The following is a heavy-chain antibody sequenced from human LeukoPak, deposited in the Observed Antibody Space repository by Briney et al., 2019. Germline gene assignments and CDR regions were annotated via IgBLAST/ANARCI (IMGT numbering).Heavy chain of an antibody. CDR2: IYYSGST. V-gene: IGHV4-59*01. Sequence: SETLSLTCTVSGGSISSYYWSWIRQPPGKGLEWIGYIYYSGSTNYNPSLKSRVTISVDTSKNQFSLKLSSVTAADTAVYYCAGTYYGFWSGYYPHYYYYYMDVWGKETTVTVSS. CDR3: AGTYYGFWSGYYPHYYYYYMDV. D-gene: IGHD3-3*01. CDR1: GGSISSYY. J-gene: IGHJ6*03.